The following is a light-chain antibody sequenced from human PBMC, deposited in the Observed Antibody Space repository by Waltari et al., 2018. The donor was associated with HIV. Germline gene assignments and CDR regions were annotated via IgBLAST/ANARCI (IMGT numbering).Light chain of an antibody. V-gene: IGLV2-14*03. J-gene: IGLJ3*02. CDR3: ESYTSTSVWV. Sequence: QSALTQPASVSGSPGQSITISCTGSSNDVGGDNSVSWYQQHPGKAPRLMIYDVSTRPSGVSDRFSGSKSGDTASLTISGLQPEDEADYYCESYTSTSVWVFGGGTRLTVL. CDR2: DVS. CDR1: SNDVGGDNS.